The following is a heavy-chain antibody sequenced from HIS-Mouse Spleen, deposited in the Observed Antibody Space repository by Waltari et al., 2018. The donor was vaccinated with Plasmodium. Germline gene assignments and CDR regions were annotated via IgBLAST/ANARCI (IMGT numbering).Heavy chain of an antibody. CDR1: GYSISSGYY. Sequence: QVQLQESGPGLVKPSETLSLTCTVSGYSISSGYYWGWIRQPPGKGLEWIGSIYHSGSTYYNPPLKSRVTISVDTSKNQFSLKRSSVTAADTAVYYCARSLGIASSYWYFDLWGRGTLVTVSS. CDR3: ARSLGIASSYWYFDL. V-gene: IGHV4-38-2*02. J-gene: IGHJ2*01. CDR2: IYHSGST. D-gene: IGHD2-15*01.